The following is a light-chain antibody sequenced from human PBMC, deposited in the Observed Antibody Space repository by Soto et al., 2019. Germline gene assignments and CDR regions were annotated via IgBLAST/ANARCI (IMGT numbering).Light chain of an antibody. CDR2: EDD. Sequence: NFMLTQPHSVSESPGKTGTISCTRSSGSIANNYVQWYQQRPGSAPTAVIHEDDQRPSGVPDRFSGSIDRSSNSASLTISGLETEDEADYYFQSYDSTNHGVFGGGTKLTVL. J-gene: IGLJ2*01. V-gene: IGLV6-57*03. CDR3: QSYDSTNHGV. CDR1: SGSIANNY.